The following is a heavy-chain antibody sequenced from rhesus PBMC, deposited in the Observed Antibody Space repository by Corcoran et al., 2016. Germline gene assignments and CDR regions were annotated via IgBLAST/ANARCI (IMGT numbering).Heavy chain of an antibody. J-gene: IGHJ4*01. D-gene: IGHD6-25*01. CDR2: IHGYDRGT. CDR3: VRAPTGSWFYYFDY. Sequence: VQLQESGPGLAKPSETLSLSCTISCAFVYENIWSRIPQSPGRLPEWIGEIHGYDRGTFSNPSLQGRVSISGDASWNQLFLRLRSVSAADTAVYYCVRAPTGSWFYYFDYWGQGLLVTVSA. CDR1: CAFVYENI. V-gene: IGHV4-80*01.